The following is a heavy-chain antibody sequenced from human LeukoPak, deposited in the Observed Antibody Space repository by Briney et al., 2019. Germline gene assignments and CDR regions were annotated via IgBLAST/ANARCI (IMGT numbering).Heavy chain of an antibody. CDR1: GYTLTELS. Sequence: ASVKVSCRVSGYTLTELSMHWVRQAPGKGLEWMGGFDPEDGETIYAQKFQGRVTMTEDTSTDTAYMELSSLRSEDTAVYYCATNLYGSGSYGDYWGQGTLVTVSS. D-gene: IGHD3-10*01. V-gene: IGHV1-24*01. CDR2: FDPEDGET. CDR3: ATNLYGSGSYGDY. J-gene: IGHJ4*02.